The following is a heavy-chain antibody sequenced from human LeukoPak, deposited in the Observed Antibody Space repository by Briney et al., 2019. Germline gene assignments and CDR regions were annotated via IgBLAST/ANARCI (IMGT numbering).Heavy chain of an antibody. CDR1: GYTFTSYD. D-gene: IGHD6-19*01. CDR2: MNPNSGNT. V-gene: IGHV1-8*01. Sequence: ASVKVSCKASGYTFTSYDINWVRQATGQGLEWMGWMNPNSGNTGYAQKFQGRVTMTSNTSISTAYMELSSLRSEDTAVYYCARESAVAGIYYYCGMDVWGQGTTVTVSS. CDR3: ARESAVAGIYYYCGMDV. J-gene: IGHJ6*02.